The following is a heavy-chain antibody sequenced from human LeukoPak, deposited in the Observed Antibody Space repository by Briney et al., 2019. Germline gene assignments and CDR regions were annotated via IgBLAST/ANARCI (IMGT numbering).Heavy chain of an antibody. Sequence: GGSLRLSCAGSGFTFSAYAMNWVRQAPGKGLEWVSAISGSGGSTYYADSVKGRFTISRDNSKNTLYLQMNSLRAEDTAVYYCAKDTRYYGSGALYGMDVWGQGTTVTVSS. V-gene: IGHV3-23*01. CDR1: GFTFSAYA. CDR2: ISGSGGST. CDR3: AKDTRYYGSGALYGMDV. D-gene: IGHD3-10*01. J-gene: IGHJ6*02.